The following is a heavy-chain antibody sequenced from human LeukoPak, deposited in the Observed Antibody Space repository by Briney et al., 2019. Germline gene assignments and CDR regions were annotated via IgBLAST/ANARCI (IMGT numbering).Heavy chain of an antibody. D-gene: IGHD3-22*01. Sequence: SETLSLTCTVSSAPIISSPYFWGWIRQSPGKGLEWIGSISYSGTTYYNPSFKSRVTISVDTSKNQFSLSRTSVTAADTAVYYCARLFPIQMIVVVTQGWFDPWGQGTLVTVSS. CDR1: SAPIISSPYF. CDR3: ARLFPIQMIVVVTQGWFDP. CDR2: ISYSGTT. V-gene: IGHV4-39*01. J-gene: IGHJ5*02.